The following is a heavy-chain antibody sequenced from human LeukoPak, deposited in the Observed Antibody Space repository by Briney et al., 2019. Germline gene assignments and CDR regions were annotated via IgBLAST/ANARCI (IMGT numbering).Heavy chain of an antibody. Sequence: PSETLSLTCAVYGGSFSVYYWSWIRQPPGEGLQWIAEINHSGTTNYNPSLKSRVTISIDTSKNQFSLKLSSVTAADTAVYYCARYTPREAPKPIAQVPGAGPHYGMDVWGQGATVTVSS. CDR3: ARYTPREAPKPIAQVPGAGPHYGMDV. CDR2: INHSGTT. CDR1: GGSFSVYY. D-gene: IGHD2-2*01. J-gene: IGHJ6*02. V-gene: IGHV4-34*01.